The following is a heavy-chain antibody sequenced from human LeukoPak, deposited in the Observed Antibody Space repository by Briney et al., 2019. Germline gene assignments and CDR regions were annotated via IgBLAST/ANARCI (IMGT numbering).Heavy chain of an antibody. D-gene: IGHD6-25*01. CDR1: VFTFSSSY. CDR2: IDSGGST. Sequence: GVSLTLSCAASVFTFSSSYGIWVRQARGEGREGVSVIDSGGSTYSAGSVKGRFTISRDNSKNTLYLQMNSLRAEDTAVYYCARAGGIAAAGFVDVWGKGTTVTVSS. J-gene: IGHJ6*04. V-gene: IGHV3-53*01. CDR3: ARAGGIAAAGFVDV.